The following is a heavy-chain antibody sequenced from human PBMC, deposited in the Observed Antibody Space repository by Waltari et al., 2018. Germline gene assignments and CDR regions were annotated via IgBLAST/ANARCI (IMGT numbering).Heavy chain of an antibody. Sequence: EVQLVESGGGLVKPGGSLRPPGAASGTAFRTYDMNWGRLAPGKGLEWVSSISGSGSHIYYAASVRGRFTISRDNAQSSLYLQMDTLRAEDTAVYYCASRSPPARYNAMDFWGQGTTVTVSS. CDR1: GTAFRTYD. CDR2: ISGSGSHI. CDR3: ASRSPPARYNAMDF. V-gene: IGHV3-21*06. D-gene: IGHD2-2*01. J-gene: IGHJ6*02.